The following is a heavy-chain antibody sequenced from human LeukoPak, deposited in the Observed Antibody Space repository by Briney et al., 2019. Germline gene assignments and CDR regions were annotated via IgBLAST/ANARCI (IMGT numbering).Heavy chain of an antibody. CDR2: IRQDAIEE. D-gene: IGHD6-25*01. Sequence: GGSLRLSCAASGFTFRSYWMSWVRQSPGKGLEWVASIRQDAIEEYYVDSVRGRFTISRDNAKNSLSLQMNSLRAEDTAIYYCARARTLYSGSPAHMDVWGKGTTVTVPS. J-gene: IGHJ6*03. V-gene: IGHV3-7*01. CDR3: ARARTLYSGSPAHMDV. CDR1: GFTFRSYW.